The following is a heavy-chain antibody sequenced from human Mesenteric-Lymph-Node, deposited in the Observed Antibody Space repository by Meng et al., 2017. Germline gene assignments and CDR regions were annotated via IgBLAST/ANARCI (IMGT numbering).Heavy chain of an antibody. Sequence: GESLKISCAASGFTFSNYAMSWVRQAPEKGLEWVSAISGSGGSTFYADSGRFTISRDNSKNTLYLQMNSLRAEDTAVYYCAKVLTPTYSSSFLQGGGGMDVWGQGTTVTVSS. V-gene: IGHV3-23*01. D-gene: IGHD6-13*01. CDR3: AKVLTPTYSSSFLQGGGGMDV. CDR2: ISGSGGST. J-gene: IGHJ6*02. CDR1: GFTFSNYA.